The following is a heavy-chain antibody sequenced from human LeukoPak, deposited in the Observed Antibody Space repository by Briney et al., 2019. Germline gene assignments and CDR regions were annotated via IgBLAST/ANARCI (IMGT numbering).Heavy chain of an antibody. Sequence: ASVKVSCKASGYTFTSYYMHWVRQAPGQGLEWMGIINPSGGSTSYAQKFQGRVTMTRDTSTSTVYMELSSLRSEDTAVYYCARDRGGHCSSTSCLRSDWFDPWGQGTLVTVSS. CDR1: GYTFTSYY. CDR3: ARDRGGHCSSTSCLRSDWFDP. V-gene: IGHV1-46*01. D-gene: IGHD2-2*01. J-gene: IGHJ5*02. CDR2: INPSGGST.